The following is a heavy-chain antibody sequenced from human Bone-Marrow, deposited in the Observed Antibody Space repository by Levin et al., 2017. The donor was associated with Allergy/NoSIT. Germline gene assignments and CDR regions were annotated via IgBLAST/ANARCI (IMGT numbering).Heavy chain of an antibody. CDR3: AKDIFGGKGAPDFDY. V-gene: IGHV3-30*18. J-gene: IGHJ4*02. D-gene: IGHD3-3*01. Sequence: QPGGSLRLSCAASGFTFSSYGMHWVRQAPGKGLEWVAVISYDGSNKYYADSVKGRFTISRDNSKNTLYLQMNSLRAEDTAVYYCAKDIFGGKGAPDFDYWGQGTLVTVSS. CDR2: ISYDGSNK. CDR1: GFTFSSYG.